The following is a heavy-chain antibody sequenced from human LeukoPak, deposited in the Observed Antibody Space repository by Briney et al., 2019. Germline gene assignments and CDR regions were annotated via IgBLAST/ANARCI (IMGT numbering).Heavy chain of an antibody. CDR2: IIPIFGTA. V-gene: IGHV1-69*13. CDR3: VREQATWSSGAFDI. J-gene: IGHJ3*02. Sequence: GASVKVSCKASGGTFSSYAISWVRQAPGQGLEWMGGIIPIFGTANYAQKFQGRVTITADESTSTAYMELSSLRSEDTAVYYCVREQATWSSGAFDIWGQGTMVTVSS. CDR1: GGTFSSYA. D-gene: IGHD6-6*01.